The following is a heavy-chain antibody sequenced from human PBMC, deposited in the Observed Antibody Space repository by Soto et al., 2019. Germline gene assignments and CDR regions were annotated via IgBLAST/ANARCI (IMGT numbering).Heavy chain of an antibody. CDR1: GFIISDYG. D-gene: IGHD1-1*01. V-gene: IGHV3-23*01. J-gene: IGHJ5*02. CDR3: VRWNGFGDR. Sequence: EVQLLDSGGGLVQPGGSLRLSCAVSGFIISDYGVTWVRQAPGKGLEWVSGFSGSGGGTFYADSVKGRFTIFRDDPKNTAYLQMNSLGAEDTAGYYCVRWNGFGDRWGQGTLVTVSS. CDR2: FSGSGGGT.